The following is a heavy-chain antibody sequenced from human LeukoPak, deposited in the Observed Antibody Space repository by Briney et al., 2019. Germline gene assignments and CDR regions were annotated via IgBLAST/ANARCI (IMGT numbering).Heavy chain of an antibody. V-gene: IGHV1-3*01. Sequence: ASVKVSCKASGYTFTSYAMHWVRQAPGQRLEWMGWIHAGNGKAKYSQKFQGRVTMTTDTSTSTAYMELRSLRSDDTAVYYCARDAGWIGYLYYWGQGTLVTVSS. CDR3: ARDAGWIGYLYY. D-gene: IGHD5-12*01. CDR1: GYTFTSYA. J-gene: IGHJ4*02. CDR2: IHAGNGKA.